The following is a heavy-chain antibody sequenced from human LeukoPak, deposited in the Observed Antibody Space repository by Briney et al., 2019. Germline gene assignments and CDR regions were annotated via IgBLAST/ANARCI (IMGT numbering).Heavy chain of an antibody. CDR1: GYTFTGYY. D-gene: IGHD3-22*01. Sequence: ASVKVSCKASGYTFTGYYMHWVRQAPGQGLEWMGWINPNSGGTNYAQKFQGRVTMTRDTSISTAYMELSRLRSDDTAVYYCASYDSSGYYYGGFDYWGQGTLVTVFS. V-gene: IGHV1-2*02. CDR2: INPNSGGT. CDR3: ASYDSSGYYYGGFDY. J-gene: IGHJ4*02.